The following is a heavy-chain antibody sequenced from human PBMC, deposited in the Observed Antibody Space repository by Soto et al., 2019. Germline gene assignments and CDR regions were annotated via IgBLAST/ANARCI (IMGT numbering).Heavy chain of an antibody. CDR3: ARVVCCCGSCYSLCDYYYYYGMDV. CDR1: GYTFTSYG. Sequence: ASVKVSCKASGYTFTSYGISWVRQAPGQGLEWMGWISAYNGNTNYAQKLQGRVTMITDTSTSTAYMELRSLRSDDTAVYYCARVVCCCGSCYSLCDYYYYYGMDVWGQGTTVTVSS. CDR2: ISAYNGNT. V-gene: IGHV1-18*01. D-gene: IGHD2-15*01. J-gene: IGHJ6*02.